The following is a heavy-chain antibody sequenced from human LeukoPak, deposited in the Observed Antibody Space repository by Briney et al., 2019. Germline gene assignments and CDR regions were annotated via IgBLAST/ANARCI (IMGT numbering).Heavy chain of an antibody. CDR2: ISGYSGNT. D-gene: IGHD6-13*01. CDR1: GYTFTSHG. J-gene: IGHJ4*02. Sequence: ASVKVSCKASGYTFTSHGISWVRQAPGQGLEWMGWISGYSGNTNYAQRLQGRVTMTTDTSTSTTYMELSSLRSEDTAVYYCARFSSSSPLDYWGQGTLVTVSS. V-gene: IGHV1-18*01. CDR3: ARFSSSSPLDY.